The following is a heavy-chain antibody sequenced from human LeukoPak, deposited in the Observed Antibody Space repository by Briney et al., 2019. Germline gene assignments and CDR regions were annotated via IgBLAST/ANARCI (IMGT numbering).Heavy chain of an antibody. V-gene: IGHV3-9*01. J-gene: IGHJ4*02. CDR3: AKDMSYDSSGGFDY. D-gene: IGHD3-22*01. CDR2: ISWNSGSI. Sequence: GGSLRLSCAASGLTFDDYAMHWVRQAPGKGLEWVSGISWNSGSIGYADSVKGRFTISRDNAKNSLYLQMNSLRAEDTALYYCAKDMSYDSSGGFDYWGQGTLVTVSS. CDR1: GLTFDDYA.